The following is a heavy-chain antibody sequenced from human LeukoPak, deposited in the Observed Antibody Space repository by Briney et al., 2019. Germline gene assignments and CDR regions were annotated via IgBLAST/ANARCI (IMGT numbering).Heavy chain of an antibody. CDR2: IKSKTDGGTT. D-gene: IGHD3-10*01. V-gene: IGHV3-15*01. Sequence: PGGSLRLSCAASGFTFSNAWMSSVRQAPGKGLEWLGRIKSKTDGGTTDYAAPVKGRFTISRDDSKNTLYLQMNSLKTEDTAVYYCTTGTLLNYYYYGMDVWGKGTTVTVSS. J-gene: IGHJ6*04. CDR3: TTGTLLNYYYYGMDV. CDR1: GFTFSNAW.